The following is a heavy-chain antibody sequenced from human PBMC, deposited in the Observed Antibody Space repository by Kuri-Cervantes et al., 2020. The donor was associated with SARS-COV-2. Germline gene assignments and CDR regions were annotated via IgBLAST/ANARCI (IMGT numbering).Heavy chain of an antibody. V-gene: IGHV3-30*02. CDR1: GFTFSSYG. D-gene: IGHD3-3*01. CDR2: IRYDGSNK. J-gene: IGHJ4*02. Sequence: GESLKISCAASGFTFSSYGMHWVRQAPGKGLEWVAFIRYDGSNKYYADSVKGRFTISRDNSKNTLYLQMNSLRAEDTAVYYCARGVITIFGVVIMYDYWGQGTRVTVSS. CDR3: ARGVITIFGVVIMYDY.